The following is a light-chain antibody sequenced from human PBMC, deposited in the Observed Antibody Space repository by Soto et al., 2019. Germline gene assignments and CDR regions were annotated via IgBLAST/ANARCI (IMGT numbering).Light chain of an antibody. CDR1: QTISSW. CDR3: QHYNSYSEE. J-gene: IGKJ1*01. Sequence: EIQMAQSPSTLSGSVGDRVTITCRASQTISSWLAWYQQKPGKAPKLLIYKASTLKSGVPSRFSGSGSGTEFTLTISSLQPDDFATYYCQHYNSYSEEFGQGTKVDIK. V-gene: IGKV1-5*03. CDR2: KAS.